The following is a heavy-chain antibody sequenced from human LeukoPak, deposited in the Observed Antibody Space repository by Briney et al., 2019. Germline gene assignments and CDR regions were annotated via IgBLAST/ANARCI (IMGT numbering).Heavy chain of an antibody. CDR1: GFTFSSAR. V-gene: IGHV3-7*01. Sequence: PGGSLRLSCAASGFTFSSARMSWVRQTPGKGLEWVANIDEDGSEKYYVDSVKGRFTTSRDNTKNSLYLQMNSLRAEDTAVYYCARSVSKGEIDYWGQGTLVTVSS. CDR3: ARSVSKGEIDY. J-gene: IGHJ4*02. CDR2: IDEDGSEK.